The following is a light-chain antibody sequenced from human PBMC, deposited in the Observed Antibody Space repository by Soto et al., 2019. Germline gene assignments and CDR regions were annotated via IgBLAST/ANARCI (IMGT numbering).Light chain of an antibody. J-gene: IGLJ1*01. V-gene: IGLV2-11*01. Sequence: QSALTQPRSVSGSPGQSVTISCTGTSSDVGSYNYVSWYQHHPGKAPKLIIYDVTDRPSGVPVRFSASKSGNTASLTISGLQTDDEADYYCYSYAGRSSVFGTGTKVTVL. CDR3: YSYAGRSSV. CDR2: DVT. CDR1: SSDVGSYNY.